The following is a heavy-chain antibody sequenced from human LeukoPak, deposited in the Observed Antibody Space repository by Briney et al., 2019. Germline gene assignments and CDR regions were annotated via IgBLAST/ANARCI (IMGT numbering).Heavy chain of an antibody. CDR3: ARVGDSSGYFHDY. J-gene: IGHJ4*02. Sequence: SETLSLTCTVSGVSISSSSDYWGWIRQPPGKGLEWIGSVYNSGSTYYNPSLKSRVTISLDTSKNQFSLKLSSVIAADTAVYYCARVGDSSGYFHDYWGQGTLVTVSS. CDR1: GVSISSSSDY. V-gene: IGHV4-39*07. D-gene: IGHD3-22*01. CDR2: VYNSGST.